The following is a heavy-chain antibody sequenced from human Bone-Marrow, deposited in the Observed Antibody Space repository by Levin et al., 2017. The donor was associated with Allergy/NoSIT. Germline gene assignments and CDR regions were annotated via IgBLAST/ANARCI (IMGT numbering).Heavy chain of an antibody. CDR3: ARGGNHNVAGSFGPFDH. CDR1: GFTFSGYW. D-gene: IGHD6-19*01. J-gene: IGHJ4*02. CDR2: INSVANST. V-gene: IGHV3-74*01. Sequence: GESLKISCAASGFTFSGYWMHWVRQAPGKGLVWVSRINSVANSTNYADSVKGRFTISRDNAKNTLYLQMNSLRAEDTAVYYCARGGNHNVAGSFGPFDHWGQGSLVTVSS.